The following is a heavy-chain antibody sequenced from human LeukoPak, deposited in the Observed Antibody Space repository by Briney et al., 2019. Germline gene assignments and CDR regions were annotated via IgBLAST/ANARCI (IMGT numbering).Heavy chain of an antibody. CDR3: ARHDYYGSGSYSYFQN. V-gene: IGHV4-39*01. Sequence: SETLSLTCTVSGGSISSSSYYWGWVRQPPGKGLEWIGSIYCSGSTFYNPSLKSRVTISVDTSKNQFFLKLSSVTAADTAVYYCARHDYYGSGSYSYFQNWGQGTLVTVSS. J-gene: IGHJ1*01. CDR2: IYCSGST. CDR1: GGSISSSSYY. D-gene: IGHD3-10*01.